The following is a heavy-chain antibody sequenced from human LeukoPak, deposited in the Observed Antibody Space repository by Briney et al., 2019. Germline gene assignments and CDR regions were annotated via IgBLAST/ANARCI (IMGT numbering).Heavy chain of an antibody. CDR2: IYYSGNT. J-gene: IGHJ4*02. Sequence: PSETLSLTCTVSGVSISSSNSYWGWIRQLPGKGLEWIGSIYYSGNTYYNASLKSQVSISIDTSKNQFSLKLTSVTAADTAVYYCARQTGSGLFILPGGQGTLVTVSS. D-gene: IGHD3/OR15-3a*01. CDR3: ARQTGSGLFILP. CDR1: GVSISSSNSY. V-gene: IGHV4-39*01.